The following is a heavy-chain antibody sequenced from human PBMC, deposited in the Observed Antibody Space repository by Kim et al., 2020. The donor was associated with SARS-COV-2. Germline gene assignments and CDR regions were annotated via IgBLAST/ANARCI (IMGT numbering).Heavy chain of an antibody. Sequence: GGSLRLSCAVSGFTVSSNYMSWVRQAPGKGLEWVSVIYSDSSTYYADSVKGRFTISRDNSKNMLYLQMNSLRAEDTAVYYCARALYYFDYWGQGTLVTVSS. J-gene: IGHJ4*02. CDR2: IYSDSST. CDR1: GFTVSSNY. CDR3: ARALYYFDY. V-gene: IGHV3-53*01.